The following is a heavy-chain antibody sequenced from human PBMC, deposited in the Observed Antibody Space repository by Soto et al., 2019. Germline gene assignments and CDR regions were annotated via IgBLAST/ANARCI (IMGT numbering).Heavy chain of an antibody. Sequence: QVQLVQSGAEVKKPGASVQVSCKASGYTFTRYSINWVRQAPGQGLEWVGWISNYNGDTKYAQKFQGRVTLTTDTSTTTTYMDLRSLTSDDTAVYFFARGDSTGSPTGWFDPWGQGTLVTVSS. CDR1: GYTFTRYS. CDR3: ARGDSTGSPTGWFDP. V-gene: IGHV1-18*04. J-gene: IGHJ5*02. D-gene: IGHD6-19*01. CDR2: ISNYNGDT.